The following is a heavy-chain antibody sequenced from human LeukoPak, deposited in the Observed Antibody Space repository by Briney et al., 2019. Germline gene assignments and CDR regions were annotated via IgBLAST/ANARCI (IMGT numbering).Heavy chain of an antibody. J-gene: IGHJ4*02. D-gene: IGHD5-12*01. Sequence: PPGGSLRLSCAASGFTFSSYWMSWVRQAPGKGLEWVAIIKQDGGEKYYLDSVKGRFTISRDNAKNSLYLQMNSLRAEDTAVYYCARVGYSGYDDYWGQGTLVTVSS. V-gene: IGHV3-7*01. CDR1: GFTFSSYW. CDR2: IKQDGGEK. CDR3: ARVGYSGYDDY.